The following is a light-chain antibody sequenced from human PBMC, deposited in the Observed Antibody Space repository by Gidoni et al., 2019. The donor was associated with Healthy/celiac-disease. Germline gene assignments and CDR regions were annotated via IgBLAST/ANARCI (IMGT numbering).Light chain of an antibody. J-gene: IGKJ1*01. V-gene: IGKV1-39*01. CDR1: QSIISY. CDR3: QQRYSTPRT. Sequence: DIQMTQSPSSLSASVGDRVTITCRASQSIISYLNWYQQKPGKAPKLLIYDASRLESGVPSRFSGSGSGTDFTLTISSLQPEDFATYYCQQRYSTPRTVGQGTKVEIK. CDR2: DAS.